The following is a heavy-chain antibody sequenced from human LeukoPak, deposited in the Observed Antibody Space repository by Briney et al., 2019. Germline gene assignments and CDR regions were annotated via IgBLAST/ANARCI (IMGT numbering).Heavy chain of an antibody. J-gene: IGHJ4*02. Sequence: GGSLRLSCAASGFTFSSYTMNWVRQAPGKGLEWVSSISTSSSYIYFADSVEGRFTISRDNAKNSLSLQMNSLRADDTAVYYCARGKICYDGSGFDYWGQGTLVTVSS. CDR3: ARGKICYDGSGFDY. V-gene: IGHV3-21*01. CDR1: GFTFSSYT. CDR2: ISTSSSYI. D-gene: IGHD3-22*01.